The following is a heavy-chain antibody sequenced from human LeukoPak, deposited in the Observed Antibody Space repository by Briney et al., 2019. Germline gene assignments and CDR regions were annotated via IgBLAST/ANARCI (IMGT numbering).Heavy chain of an antibody. CDR2: INPNSGDT. V-gene: IGHV1-2*06. CDR3: AMGGNSGYGYSQH. Sequence: GASVKVSCKASGYTFTGYYMHWLRQAPGQGLEWMGRINPNSGDTKYVQKFQGRVNMTRDTSITIACMEVSSLRSDDTALYYCAMGGNSGYGYSQHWGRGTLVTVSS. J-gene: IGHJ1*01. D-gene: IGHD6-13*01. CDR1: GYTFTGYY.